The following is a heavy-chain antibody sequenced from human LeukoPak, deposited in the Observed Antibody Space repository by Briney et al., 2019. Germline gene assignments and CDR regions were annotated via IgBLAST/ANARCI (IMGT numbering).Heavy chain of an antibody. CDR1: GYTFTGYY. V-gene: IGHV1-2*02. CDR2: INPNSGGT. D-gene: IGHD1-26*01. Sequence: ASVKVSCKASGYTFTGYYMHWVRQAPGQGLEWMGWINPNSGGTNYAQKFQGRVTMTTDTSTSTAYMELRSLRSDDTAVYYCARGSIVGASHCWFDPWGQGTLVTVSS. J-gene: IGHJ5*02. CDR3: ARGSIVGASHCWFDP.